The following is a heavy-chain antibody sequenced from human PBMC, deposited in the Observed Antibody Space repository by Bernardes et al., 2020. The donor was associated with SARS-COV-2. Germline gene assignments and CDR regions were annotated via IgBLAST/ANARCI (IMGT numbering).Heavy chain of an antibody. J-gene: IGHJ4*02. D-gene: IGHD2-2*01. CDR2: INSNVASI. V-gene: IGHV3-64D*08. CDR3: VTRNCSTTSCLFDY. Sequence: GGSLRLSCSASGFIFSSYAMHWVRQAPGKGLEYVSSINSNVASIYYADSVKGRFTISRDNSNDTLHLQITSLRAEDTAVYYFVTRNCSTTSCLFDYWGQGNLVTVST. CDR1: GFIFSSYA.